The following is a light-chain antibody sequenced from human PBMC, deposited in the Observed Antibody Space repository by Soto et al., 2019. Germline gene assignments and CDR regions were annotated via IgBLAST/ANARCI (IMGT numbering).Light chain of an antibody. V-gene: IGKV3-20*01. CDR2: GAF. J-gene: IGKJ4*01. Sequence: EIVLTQSPGTLSLSPGETVALFCRASQSVSSNLAWYQQRPGQPPRLLIHGAFTRATGTPDRFIGSGFGTDFTLTISRLEPEDFGVYYCQQYAQLLPVTFGGGT. CDR1: QSVSSN. CDR3: QQYAQLLPVT.